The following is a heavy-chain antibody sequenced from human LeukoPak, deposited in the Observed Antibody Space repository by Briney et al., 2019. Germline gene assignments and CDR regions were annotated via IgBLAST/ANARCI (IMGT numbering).Heavy chain of an antibody. V-gene: IGHV1-8*02. CDR3: ARVTTVTTDYYYYYMDV. Sequence: ASVKVSCKASGGTFSSYAISWVRQAPGQGLEWMGWMNRNSGNTGYAQKFQGRVTMTRNTSISTAYMELSSLRSEDTAVYYCARVTTVTTDYYYYYMDVWGKGTTVTVSS. D-gene: IGHD4-17*01. J-gene: IGHJ6*03. CDR1: GGTFSSYA. CDR2: MNRNSGNT.